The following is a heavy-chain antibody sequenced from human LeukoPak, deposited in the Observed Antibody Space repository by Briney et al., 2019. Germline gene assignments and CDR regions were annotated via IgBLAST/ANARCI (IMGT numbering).Heavy chain of an antibody. J-gene: IGHJ4*02. CDR2: INPNSGGT. CDR3: ARDRFTAMVSFY. CDR1: GYTFTGYY. Sequence: ASVKVSCKASGYTFTGYYMNWVRQAPGQGLEWMGRINPNSGGTNYAQKFQGRVTMTRDTSVSTAYMELSRLRSDDTAVYYCARDRFTAMVSFYWGQGTLVTVSS. D-gene: IGHD5-18*01. V-gene: IGHV1-2*06.